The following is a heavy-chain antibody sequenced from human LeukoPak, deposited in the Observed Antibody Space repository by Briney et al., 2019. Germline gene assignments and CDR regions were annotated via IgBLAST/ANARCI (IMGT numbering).Heavy chain of an antibody. CDR1: GFTFSTYE. CDR2: IVGSGTTT. Sequence: GGSLRLSCAASGFTFSTYEMNWVRQAPGKGLEWVSYIVGSGTTTYYAAAVKGRFTICRDNAKNSLYLQMNSLRAEDTAVYYCAREGAAAGTGIDYWGQGTLVTVSS. CDR3: AREGAAAGTGIDY. J-gene: IGHJ4*02. V-gene: IGHV3-48*03. D-gene: IGHD6-13*01.